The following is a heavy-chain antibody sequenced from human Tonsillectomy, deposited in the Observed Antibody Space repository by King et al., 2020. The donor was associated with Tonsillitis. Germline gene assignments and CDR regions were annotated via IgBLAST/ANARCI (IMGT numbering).Heavy chain of an antibody. D-gene: IGHD3-22*01. Sequence: VQLQQWGAGLLKPSETLSLTCAVYGGSFSGYYWSWIRQPPGKGLEWIGEINHSGSTNYNPSLKSRVTISVDTSKNQFSLKLSSVTDADTAVYYCTRGVYYDSSGYYWGLFDYWGQGTLVTVSS. J-gene: IGHJ4*02. CDR1: GGSFSGYY. V-gene: IGHV4-34*01. CDR2: INHSGST. CDR3: TRGVYYDSSGYYWGLFDY.